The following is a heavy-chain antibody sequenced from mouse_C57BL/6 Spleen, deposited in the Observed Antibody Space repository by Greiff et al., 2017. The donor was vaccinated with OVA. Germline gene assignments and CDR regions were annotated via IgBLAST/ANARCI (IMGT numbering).Heavy chain of an antibody. CDR1: GYTFTSYG. V-gene: IGHV1-81*01. Sequence: QVQLKQSGAELARPGASVKLSCKASGYTFTSYGISWVKQRTGQGLEWIGEIYPRSGNTYYNEKFKGKATLTADKSSSTAYMELRSLTSEDSAVHFCAVMSYYAMDYWGQGTSVTVSS. CDR2: IYPRSGNT. J-gene: IGHJ4*01. CDR3: AVMSYYAMDY. D-gene: IGHD2-3*01.